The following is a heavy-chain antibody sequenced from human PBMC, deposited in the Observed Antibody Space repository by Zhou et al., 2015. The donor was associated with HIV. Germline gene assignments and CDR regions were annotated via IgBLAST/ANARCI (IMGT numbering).Heavy chain of an antibody. Sequence: EVQLVESGGRLGPAWGGSLRLSCEVSGFTFSSYTMNWVRQAPGKGLDWVSMIYSDGRTTRYADSVKGRFTVSRDTSKNTLYLQMSSLRLDDTAIYFCVRVTGPRDTEWPYFEDWGQGTLVTVST. CDR1: GFTFSSYT. CDR2: IYSDGRTT. V-gene: IGHV3-66*02. J-gene: IGHJ4*02. D-gene: IGHD3-3*01. CDR3: VRVTGPRDTEWPYFED.